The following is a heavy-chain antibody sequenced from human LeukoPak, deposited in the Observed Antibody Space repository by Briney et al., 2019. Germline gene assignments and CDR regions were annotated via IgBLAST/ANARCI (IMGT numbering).Heavy chain of an antibody. J-gene: IGHJ4*02. CDR1: GFTFSSYG. D-gene: IGHD3-22*01. CDR2: ISYDGSNK. Sequence: QPGGSLRLSCAASGFTFSSYGMHWVRQAPGKGLEWVAVISYDGSNKYYADSVKGRFTISRDNSKNTLYLQMNSLRAKDTAVYYCAKRRVASSSGYYYDFDYWGQGTLVTVSS. CDR3: AKRRVASSSGYYYDFDY. V-gene: IGHV3-30*18.